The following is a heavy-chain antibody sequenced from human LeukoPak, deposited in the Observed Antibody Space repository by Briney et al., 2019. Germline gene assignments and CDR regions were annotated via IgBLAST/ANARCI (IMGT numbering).Heavy chain of an antibody. CDR3: ARGGYSYGYFFGVTGIDY. V-gene: IGHV1-2*02. CDR1: GYTFTGYY. Sequence: ASVKVSCKASGYTFTGYYMHWVRQAPGQGLEWMGWINPNSGGTNYAQKFQGRVTMTRNTSISTAYMELSRLRSDDTAVYYCARGGYSYGYFFGVTGIDYWGQGTLVTVSS. D-gene: IGHD5-18*01. J-gene: IGHJ4*02. CDR2: INPNSGGT.